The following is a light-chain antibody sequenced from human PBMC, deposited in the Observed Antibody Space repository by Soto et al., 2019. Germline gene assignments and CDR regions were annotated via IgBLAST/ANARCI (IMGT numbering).Light chain of an antibody. J-gene: IGKJ1*01. CDR2: WAS. V-gene: IGKV4-1*01. CDR1: QSVLYSSNNKNY. CDR3: QQYYSTPRWT. Sequence: DIVMTQSPDSLAVSLGERATINCKSSQSVLYSSNNKNYLAWYQQKPGQPPKLLIYWASTRESGVPDRFSGSGSGTDFTLTISSLQAEDVEVYYCQQYYSTPRWTFGQGTKVEIK.